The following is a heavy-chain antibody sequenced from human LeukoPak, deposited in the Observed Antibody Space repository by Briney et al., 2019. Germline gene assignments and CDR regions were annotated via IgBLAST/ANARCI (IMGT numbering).Heavy chain of an antibody. V-gene: IGHV4-39*07. CDR1: GGSISSSSYY. CDR3: VRTISTRRQPNWFDP. D-gene: IGHD1-1*01. J-gene: IGHJ5*02. Sequence: SETLSLTCTVSGGSISSSSYYWGWIRQPPGKGLEWIGSIYYSGSTYYNPSFKSRVTISVDTSKNQFSLKVNSVTAADTAVYYCVRTISTRRQPNWFDPWGQGTLVTVSS. CDR2: IYYSGST.